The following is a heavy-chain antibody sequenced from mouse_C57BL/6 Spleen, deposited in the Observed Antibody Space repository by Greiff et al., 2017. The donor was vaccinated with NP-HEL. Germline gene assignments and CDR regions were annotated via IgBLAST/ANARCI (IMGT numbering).Heavy chain of an antibody. V-gene: IGHV14-4*01. CDR3: TTTTVVKLDY. CDR2: IDPENGDT. Sequence: EVKLQQSGAELVRPGASVKLSCTASGFNIKDDYMHWVKQRPEQGLEWIGWIDPENGDTEYASKFQGKATITADTSSNTAYLQLSSLTSEDTAVYYCTTTTVVKLDYWGQGTTLTVSS. D-gene: IGHD1-1*01. J-gene: IGHJ2*01. CDR1: GFNIKDDY.